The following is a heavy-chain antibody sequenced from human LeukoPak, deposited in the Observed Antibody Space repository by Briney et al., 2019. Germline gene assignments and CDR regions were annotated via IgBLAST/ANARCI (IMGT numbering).Heavy chain of an antibody. V-gene: IGHV4-59*01. CDR1: GGSLSSYF. CDR2: IYSTGGT. Sequence: SETLSLTCTVSGGSLSSYFWSWSRQPPGRGLEWIGNIYSTGGTSYNPSLKSRVAISVDTSKKQFSLRVSSVTAADTAVYYCARDGGGTSRPFDYWGQGTPVTVSS. D-gene: IGHD2-2*01. CDR3: ARDGGGTSRPFDY. J-gene: IGHJ4*02.